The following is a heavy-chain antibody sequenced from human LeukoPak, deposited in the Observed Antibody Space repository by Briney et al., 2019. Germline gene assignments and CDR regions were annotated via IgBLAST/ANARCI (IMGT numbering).Heavy chain of an antibody. V-gene: IGHV4-59*01. J-gene: IGHJ4*02. CDR2: IYYSGST. D-gene: IGHD4-17*01. Sequence: PSETLSLTCTVSGGSISSYYWSWIRQPPGKGLEWIGYIYYSGSTNYNPSLKSRVTISVDTSKNRFSLKLSSVTAADTAVYYCARGKDYVPPYYFDYWGQGTLVTVSS. CDR1: GGSISSYY. CDR3: ARGKDYVPPYYFDY.